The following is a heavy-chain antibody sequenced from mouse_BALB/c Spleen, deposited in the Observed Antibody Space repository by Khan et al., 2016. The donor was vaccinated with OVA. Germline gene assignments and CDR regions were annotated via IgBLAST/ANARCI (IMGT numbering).Heavy chain of an antibody. Sequence: VQLKQSGAELVRPGALVKLSCTASGFNIKDYYMHWVKPRPAQGLVWIGRIDPENGDTIYAPKFQGKASITSDTSSNTAYLQPSSLTSEDTAVYYCAGDDYSRCFAYWGQGTWVTGSS. D-gene: IGHD2-4*01. J-gene: IGHJ3*01. CDR2: IDPENGDT. CDR3: AGDDYSRCFAY. CDR1: GFNIKDYY. V-gene: IGHV14-1*02.